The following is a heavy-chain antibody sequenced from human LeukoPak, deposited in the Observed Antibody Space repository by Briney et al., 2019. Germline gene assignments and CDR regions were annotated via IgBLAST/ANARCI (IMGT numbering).Heavy chain of an antibody. J-gene: IGHJ4*02. CDR1: RLIFSNYW. V-gene: IGHV3-7*01. D-gene: IGHD3-10*02. Sequence: GGALTLSCASSRLIFSNYWMSWVRQAPGKGREWVANIKRGGSEKYYVGSVRGRFTIARDNAKDSLSLQMNSLRVEDTAVYYCARETTMSTESWGEGTLVTVSS. CDR2: IKRGGSEK. CDR3: ARETTMSTES.